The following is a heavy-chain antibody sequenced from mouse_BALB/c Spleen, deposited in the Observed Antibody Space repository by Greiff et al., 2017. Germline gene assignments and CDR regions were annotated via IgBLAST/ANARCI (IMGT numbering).Heavy chain of an antibody. V-gene: IGHV1-18*01. J-gene: IGHJ2*01. Sequence: EVKLMESGPELVKPGASVKIPCKASGYTFTDYNMDWVKQSHGKSLEWIGDINPNNGGTIYNQKFKGKATLTVDKSSSTAYMELRSLTSEDTAVYYCAREGDYYYGSSYDYFDYWGQGTTLTVSS. CDR2: INPNNGGT. CDR1: GYTFTDYN. CDR3: AREGDYYYGSSYDYFDY. D-gene: IGHD1-1*01.